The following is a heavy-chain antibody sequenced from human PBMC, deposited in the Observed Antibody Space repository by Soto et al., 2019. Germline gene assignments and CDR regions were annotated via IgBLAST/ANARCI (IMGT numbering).Heavy chain of an antibody. CDR2: LDPSSTYI. Sequence: EVQLVESGGGLVKPGGSLRLSCAASGFTFSAYTMNWVRQAPGKGLEWVSSLDPSSTYIYYADSVKGRFTLSRDNAKNSLFLRLNSLRADDTALYCCVSGSCGDYESWGQGTLVTVSS. D-gene: IGHD4-17*01. CDR1: GFTFSAYT. V-gene: IGHV3-21*02. CDR3: VSGSCGDYES. J-gene: IGHJ5*02.